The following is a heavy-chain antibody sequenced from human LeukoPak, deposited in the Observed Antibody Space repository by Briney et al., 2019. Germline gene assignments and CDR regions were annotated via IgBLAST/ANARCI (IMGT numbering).Heavy chain of an antibody. V-gene: IGHV4-39*07. CDR3: AREGSGSSGYVLYFDY. D-gene: IGHD3-22*01. CDR1: SDSISSSNYY. J-gene: IGHJ4*02. Sequence: SETLSLTCTVSSDSISSSNYYWGWIRQPPGKGLEWIGSIYYSGSTYYNPSLKSRVTMSVDTSKNQFSLKLSSVTAADTAVYYCAREGSGSSGYVLYFDYWGQGTLVTVSS. CDR2: IYYSGST.